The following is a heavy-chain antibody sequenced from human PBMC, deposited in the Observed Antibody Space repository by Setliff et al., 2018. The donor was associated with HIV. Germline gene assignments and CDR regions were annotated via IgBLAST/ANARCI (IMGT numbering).Heavy chain of an antibody. V-gene: IGHV4-61*10. CDR1: GASVTNVLYY. Sequence: SETLSLTCTVSGASVTNVLYYWSWLRQPAGKGLEWIGHIYTSGNSRYTNYNSSLKSRVTISVDPSKNQFSLKLSSVTAADTAVYYCARVSRRDGYNLFDPWGQGTLVTVS. D-gene: IGHD5-12*01. CDR3: ARVSRRDGYNLFDP. CDR2: IYTSGNSRYT. J-gene: IGHJ5*02.